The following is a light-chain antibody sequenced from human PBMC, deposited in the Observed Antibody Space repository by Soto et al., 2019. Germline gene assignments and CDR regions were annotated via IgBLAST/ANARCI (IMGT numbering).Light chain of an antibody. CDR1: SSNIGNNY. V-gene: IGLV1-51*02. Sequence: QSVLTQPPSVSAAPGQKVTISCSGSSSNIGNNYVSWYQQLPGTAPKLLIYENNKQPSGIPDRFSGSKSGTSATLGITGLQTGDEADYYCGTWDSGLSAPYVFGTGTKLTVL. CDR2: ENN. CDR3: GTWDSGLSAPYV. J-gene: IGLJ1*01.